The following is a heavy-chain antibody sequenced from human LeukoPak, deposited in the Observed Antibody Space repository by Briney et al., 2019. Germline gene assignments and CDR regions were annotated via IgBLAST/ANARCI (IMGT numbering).Heavy chain of an antibody. CDR3: ATEAGVGATYYFDY. CDR1: GFTFSSYS. V-gene: IGHV3-21*01. J-gene: IGHJ4*02. D-gene: IGHD1-26*01. Sequence: PGGSLRLSCAASGFTFSSYSMNWVRQAPGKGLEWVSSISSSSSYIYYADSVKGRFTISRDNAKNSLYLQMNSLRAEDTAVYYCATEAGVGATYYFDYWSQGTLVTVSS. CDR2: ISSSSSYI.